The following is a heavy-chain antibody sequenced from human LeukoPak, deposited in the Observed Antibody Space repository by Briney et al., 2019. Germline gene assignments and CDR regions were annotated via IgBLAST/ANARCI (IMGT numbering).Heavy chain of an antibody. D-gene: IGHD6-19*01. V-gene: IGHV7-4-1*02. J-gene: IGHJ4*02. Sequence: ASVKVSCKASGYTFTSYDINWVRQAPGQGLEWMGWINTNTGNPTYAQGFTGRFVFSLDTSVSTAYLQISSLKAEDTAVYYCARSPGIAVAGNTHDFDYWGQGTLVTVSS. CDR3: ARSPGIAVAGNTHDFDY. CDR2: INTNTGNP. CDR1: GYTFTSYD.